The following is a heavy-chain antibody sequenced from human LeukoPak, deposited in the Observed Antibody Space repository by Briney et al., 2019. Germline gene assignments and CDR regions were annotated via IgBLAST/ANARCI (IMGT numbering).Heavy chain of an antibody. J-gene: IGHJ4*02. D-gene: IGHD6-13*01. Sequence: GGSLRLSCAASGFTFDDYAMHWVRQAPGKGLEWVSLISWDGGSTYYADSVRGRFTISRDNSKNSLYLQMNSLRAEGTALYYCAKDHSSSWTHIDYWGQGTLVTVSS. CDR1: GFTFDDYA. CDR2: ISWDGGST. V-gene: IGHV3-43D*03. CDR3: AKDHSSSWTHIDY.